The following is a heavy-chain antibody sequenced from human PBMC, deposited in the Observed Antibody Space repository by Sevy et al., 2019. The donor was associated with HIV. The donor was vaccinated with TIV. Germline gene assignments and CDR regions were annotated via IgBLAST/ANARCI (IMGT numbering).Heavy chain of an antibody. D-gene: IGHD4-17*01. CDR3: ARDLEFYDSGDYGPAFMPDY. V-gene: IGHV3-33*01. J-gene: IGHJ4*02. Sequence: GGSLRLSCAASGFTFSSYGMHWVRQGPGKGLEWVAVIWFDGSNTYYADSVKGRFTISRDIAKNTLHLQRNSLRAEDTAVYYCARDLEFYDSGDYGPAFMPDYGGQGTLVTVS. CDR1: GFTFSSYG. CDR2: IWFDGSNT.